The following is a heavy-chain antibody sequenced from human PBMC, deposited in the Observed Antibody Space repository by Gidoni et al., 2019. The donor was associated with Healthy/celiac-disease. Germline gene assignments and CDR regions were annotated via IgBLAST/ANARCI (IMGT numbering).Heavy chain of an antibody. V-gene: IGHV4-39*01. J-gene: IGHJ4*02. CDR2: IYYSGST. Sequence: QLPLQESGPGLVKPSETLSLTCTVSVGSIRSSSYYRGWIRQPPGKGLEWIGRIYYSGSTYYNPSLKSRVTISVETSKNQVSLKLSSVTAADTAVYYWARRGSYDRSGYPGVDYWGQGNLVTVSS. CDR3: ARRGSYDRSGYPGVDY. CDR1: VGSIRSSSYY. D-gene: IGHD3-22*01.